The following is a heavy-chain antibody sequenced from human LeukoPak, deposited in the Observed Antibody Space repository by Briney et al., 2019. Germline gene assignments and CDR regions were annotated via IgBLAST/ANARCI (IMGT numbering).Heavy chain of an antibody. CDR1: GYSFTNYW. Sequence: GESLKISCKGSGYSFTNYWIGWVRQMPGKGLEWMGIIYPGDSDTRYSPSFQSQVTISADKSINTAYLQWSSLKASDTAMYYCARRTYYYDSSGYSFDYWGQGTLVTVSS. CDR3: ARRTYYYDSSGYSFDY. J-gene: IGHJ4*02. V-gene: IGHV5-51*01. CDR2: IYPGDSDT. D-gene: IGHD3-22*01.